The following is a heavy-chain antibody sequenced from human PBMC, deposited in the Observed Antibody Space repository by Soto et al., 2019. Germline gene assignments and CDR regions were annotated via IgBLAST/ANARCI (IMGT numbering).Heavy chain of an antibody. J-gene: IGHJ6*02. D-gene: IGHD5-12*01. V-gene: IGHV2-5*01. CDR1: GFSVKTSGVG. CDR3: AHSRGYNGYEGPPLYEMDV. Sequence: TLRLSCAASGFSVKTSGVGVGWIRQPPGKTLEWLALIYWNDFKRYTPSLESRLTITKDTSKNQVVLTVTNVEPADTATYYCAHSRGYNGYEGPPLYEMDVWGQGTTVTVSS. CDR2: IYWNDFK.